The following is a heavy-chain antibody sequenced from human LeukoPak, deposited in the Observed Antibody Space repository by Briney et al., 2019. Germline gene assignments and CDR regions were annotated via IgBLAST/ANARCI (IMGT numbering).Heavy chain of an antibody. CDR2: ISGSGYYT. D-gene: IGHD3-16*01. Sequence: GGSLRLSCEASGSGFTFGNFGMSWVRQAPGKGLEWLSGISGSGYYTYYADSVKGRFTISRDNSKNTVYIEMNSLRAEDTAVYYCAKDGSWGDYYFYFYMDVWGKGTTVTISS. CDR1: GSGFTFGNFG. J-gene: IGHJ6*03. CDR3: AKDGSWGDYYFYFYMDV. V-gene: IGHV3-23*01.